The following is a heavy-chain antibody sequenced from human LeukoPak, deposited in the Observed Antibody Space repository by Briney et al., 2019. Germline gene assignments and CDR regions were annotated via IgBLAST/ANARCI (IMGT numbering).Heavy chain of an antibody. D-gene: IGHD5-24*01. CDR1: GGSIGSYY. Sequence: PSETLSLTCTVSGGSIGSYYWSWIRQPPGKGLEWIGYIYYSGSTNYNPSLKSRVTISVDTSKNQFSLKLSSVTAADTAVYYCARDREMADSFDIWGQGTMVTVSS. CDR3: ARDREMADSFDI. V-gene: IGHV4-59*01. J-gene: IGHJ3*02. CDR2: IYYSGST.